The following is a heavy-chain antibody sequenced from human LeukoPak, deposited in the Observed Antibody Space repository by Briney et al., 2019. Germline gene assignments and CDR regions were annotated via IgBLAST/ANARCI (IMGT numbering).Heavy chain of an antibody. CDR2: VSYDGSNK. CDR3: SQEDYYGSGSYLGG. Sequence: GGSLRLSCAASGFTFSSYGIHWVRQAPGKGLEWVAVVSYDGSNKFYTDSMKGRFTISRDNSKNTLYLQMNSLRTEDTAIYYCSQEDYYGSGSYLGGWGQGTLVTVSS. D-gene: IGHD3-10*01. CDR1: GFTFSSYG. J-gene: IGHJ4*02. V-gene: IGHV3-30*18.